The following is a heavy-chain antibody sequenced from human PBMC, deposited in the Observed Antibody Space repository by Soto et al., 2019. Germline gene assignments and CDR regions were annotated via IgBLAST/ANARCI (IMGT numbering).Heavy chain of an antibody. V-gene: IGHV1-69*06. Sequence: SVKVSCKASGGTFSSYAISWVRQASGQGLEWMGGIIPIFGTANYAQKFQGRVTITADKSTSTAYMELSSLRSEDTAVYYCARDRYDSSGYYYWGQGTLVTVFS. CDR2: IIPIFGTA. CDR1: GGTFSSYA. J-gene: IGHJ4*02. D-gene: IGHD3-22*01. CDR3: ARDRYDSSGYYY.